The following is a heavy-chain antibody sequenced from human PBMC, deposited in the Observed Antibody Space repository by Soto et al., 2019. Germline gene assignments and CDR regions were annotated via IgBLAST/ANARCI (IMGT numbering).Heavy chain of an antibody. Sequence: EVQLLESGGGLVQPGGSLRLFCAASRFTFSNYAMSWVRQAPGKGLEWVSGISSTGGSTYYADSVKGRFTISRDNSKNTLDLQMSSLRAEDTAIYYCSRAHDYDFWSAFLFYGMDVWGQGTTVTVSS. D-gene: IGHD3-3*01. CDR2: ISSTGGST. CDR3: SRAHDYDFWSAFLFYGMDV. V-gene: IGHV3-23*01. CDR1: RFTFSNYA. J-gene: IGHJ6*02.